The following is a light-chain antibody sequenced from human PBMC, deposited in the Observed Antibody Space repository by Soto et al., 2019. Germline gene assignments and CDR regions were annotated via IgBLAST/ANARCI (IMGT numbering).Light chain of an antibody. Sequence: QSALTQSPSASGSPGQSVTISCTGTSSDVGGYNFFSWYQQHPGKAPKLMIYEVSKRLSGVPDRFSGSKSGNTASLTVSGLQAEDEADYYCSSYAGNNYLLFGGGTKLTVL. CDR3: SSYAGNNYLL. CDR2: EVS. CDR1: SSDVGGYNF. V-gene: IGLV2-8*01. J-gene: IGLJ2*01.